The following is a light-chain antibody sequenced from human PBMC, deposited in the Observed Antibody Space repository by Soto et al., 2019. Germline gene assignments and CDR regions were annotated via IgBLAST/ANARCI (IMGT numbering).Light chain of an antibody. J-gene: IGKJ1*01. CDR3: QQYNNYPWT. V-gene: IGKV1-5*01. CDR1: QFMSSW. Sequence: DIQLTQSPSTLSASVGDRVTITCRASQFMSSWLAWFQQKPGRAPKLLIYDATSLETGVPSRFSGSESGTESTLTISSLQPDDFATYYCQQYNNYPWTFGQGTKVDIK. CDR2: DAT.